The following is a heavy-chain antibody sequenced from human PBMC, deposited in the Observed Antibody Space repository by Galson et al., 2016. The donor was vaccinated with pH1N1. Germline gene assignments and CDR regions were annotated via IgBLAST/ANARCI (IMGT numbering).Heavy chain of an antibody. CDR2: IDWDDDK. J-gene: IGHJ5*02. CDR3: ARMRYGDYSDWCDP. Sequence: PALVTPTQTLTLTCTFSGFSLRTSGMCVSWIRQPPGKALEWLALIDWDDDKYYSTSLKTRLTISKDTSKNQVVLTMTNMDPVDTATYYCARMRYGDYSDWCDPWGQGTLVTVSS. D-gene: IGHD4-17*01. CDR1: GFSLRTSGMC. V-gene: IGHV2-70*01.